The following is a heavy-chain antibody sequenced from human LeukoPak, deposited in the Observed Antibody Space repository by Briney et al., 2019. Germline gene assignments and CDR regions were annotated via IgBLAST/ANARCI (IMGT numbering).Heavy chain of an antibody. D-gene: IGHD6-19*01. J-gene: IGHJ1*01. CDR2: IYYSGST. Sequence: NTSETLSLTCTVSGGSISSYYWNWIRQPPGKGLEWIGYIYYSGSTNYNPSLKSRVTISVDTSKNQFSLKLSSVTAADTAVYYCARGGWYPESFQYWGQGTLVTVSS. CDR1: GGSISSYY. CDR3: ARGGWYPESFQY. V-gene: IGHV4-59*01.